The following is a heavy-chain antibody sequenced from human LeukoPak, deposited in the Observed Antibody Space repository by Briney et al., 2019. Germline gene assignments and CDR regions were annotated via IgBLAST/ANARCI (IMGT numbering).Heavy chain of an antibody. D-gene: IGHD6-6*01. V-gene: IGHV4-59*12. CDR2: IYYSGST. CDR3: ARGGRFGWAQSIAARHYMDV. CDR1: GGSISSYY. Sequence: PSETLSLTCTVSGGSISSYYWSWIRQPPGKGLEWIGYIYYSGSTNYNPSLKSRVTISVDTSKNQFSLKLSSVTAADTAVYYCARGGRFGWAQSIAARHYMDVWGKGTTVTVSS. J-gene: IGHJ6*03.